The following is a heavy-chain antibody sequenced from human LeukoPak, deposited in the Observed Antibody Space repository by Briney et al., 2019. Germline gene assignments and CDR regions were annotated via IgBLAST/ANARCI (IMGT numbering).Heavy chain of an antibody. CDR2: INHSGST. V-gene: IGHV4-34*01. CDR1: GGSFSGSY. J-gene: IGHJ5*02. D-gene: IGHD1-1*01. Sequence: SETLSLTCAVYGGSFSGSYWSWIRQPPGKGLEWIGEINHSGSTNYNPSLKSRVTISVDTSKNQFSLKLSSVTAADTAVYYCARGYKRGPNWFDPWGQGTLVTVSS. CDR3: ARGYKRGPNWFDP.